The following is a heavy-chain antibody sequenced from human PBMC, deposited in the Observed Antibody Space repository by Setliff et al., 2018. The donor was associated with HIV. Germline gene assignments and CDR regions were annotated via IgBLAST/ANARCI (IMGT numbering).Heavy chain of an antibody. CDR1: GGTFINSA. CDR3: ARVSDSGWYFDY. V-gene: IGHV1-69*05. J-gene: IGHJ4*02. Sequence: GASVKVSCKASGGTFINSAFNWVRQAPGQGLEWMGSIIPIFGTANYAQKFQGRVTITTDESTSTAYMELSSLRSEDTAVYYCARVSDSGWYFDYWGQGTLVTVSS. CDR2: IIPIFGTA. D-gene: IGHD6-19*01.